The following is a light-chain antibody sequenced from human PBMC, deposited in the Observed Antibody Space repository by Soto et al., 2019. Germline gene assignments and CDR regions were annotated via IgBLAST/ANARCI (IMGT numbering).Light chain of an antibody. CDR2: GAA. CDR3: LHYNSYSKT. V-gene: IGKV1-17*01. J-gene: IGKJ1*01. Sequence: DIQMTQSPSSLSASVGDRVAITCRASQNIRNYLNWYQQKPGKAPRVLIYGAASLQSGVPSRFSGSGSGTNFSLTISSLQPDDSATFYCLHYNSYSKTFGQGTKVDIK. CDR1: QNIRNY.